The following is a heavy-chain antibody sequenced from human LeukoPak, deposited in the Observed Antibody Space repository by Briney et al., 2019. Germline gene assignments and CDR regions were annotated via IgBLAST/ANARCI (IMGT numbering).Heavy chain of an antibody. CDR2: INSDGSST. D-gene: IGHD2/OR15-2a*01. CDR3: AGQYFGFDY. J-gene: IGHJ4*02. Sequence: GGSLRLSCAASGFTFNNYWMHWVRQGPGKALVWVSRINSDGSSTSYADSVKGRFTISRDNAKKTLYLQMNSLRADDTAVYYCAGQYFGFDYWGQGTLVTVSS. V-gene: IGHV3-74*01. CDR1: GFTFNNYW.